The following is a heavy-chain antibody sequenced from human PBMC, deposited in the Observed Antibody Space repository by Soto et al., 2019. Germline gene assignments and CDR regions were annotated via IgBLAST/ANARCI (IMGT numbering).Heavy chain of an antibody. J-gene: IGHJ4*02. V-gene: IGHV1-18*01. CDR3: ARGRYGDY. Sequence: QVHLVQSGAEVKKPGASVKVSCKDSGYTFTSYGITWVRQAPGQGLEWMGWISAHNGNTDYAQKIQGRVIVTRDTPTSPAYMELRSLISDDTAVYYWARGRYGDYWGQGARVTVSS. CDR1: GYTFTSYG. CDR2: ISAHNGNT. D-gene: IGHD1-1*01.